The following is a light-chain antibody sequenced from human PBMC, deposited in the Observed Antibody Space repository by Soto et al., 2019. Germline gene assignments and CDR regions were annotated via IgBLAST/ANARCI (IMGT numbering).Light chain of an antibody. V-gene: IGKV3-20*01. J-gene: IGKJ2*01. CDR1: QSVTSRY. CDR2: GAS. CDR3: LQYITSPPLYT. Sequence: ETVLTQSPGTLSLSPGERATLSCRASQSVTSRYLAWYQQKPGQAPRLLIYGASNRATGIPDRFSGSGSGTELTLTLTRLEPEDFAVYYCLQYITSPPLYTFGQGTKLEIK.